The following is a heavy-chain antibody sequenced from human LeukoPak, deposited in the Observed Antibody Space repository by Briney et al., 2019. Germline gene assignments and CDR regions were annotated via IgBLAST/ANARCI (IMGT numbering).Heavy chain of an antibody. CDR3: AREVPAAQDGSDY. J-gene: IGHJ4*02. D-gene: IGHD2-2*01. CDR2: IYYSGST. CDR1: GGSISSYY. Sequence: PSETLSLTCTVSGGSISSYYWSWIRQPPGKGLEWIGYIYYSGSTNYNPSLKSRVTISVDTSKNQFSLKLSSVTAADTAVYYCAREVPAAQDGSDYGGKGTLVTVSS. V-gene: IGHV4-59*01.